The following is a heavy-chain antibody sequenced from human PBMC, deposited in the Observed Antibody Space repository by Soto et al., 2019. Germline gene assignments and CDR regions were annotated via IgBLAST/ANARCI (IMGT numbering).Heavy chain of an antibody. CDR2: IKSRPAGGTT. J-gene: IGHJ4*02. CDR1: GFSFIDAW. V-gene: IGHV3-15*07. D-gene: IGHD5-12*01. Sequence: DVQLVESGGGLVQPGGSLRLTCAASGFSFIDAWMNWVRQVPGKGLEWVGHIKSRPAGGTTVYAAPVQGRCSISRDDSRTTVYLQMNSLRTEATALYYCVRDSPGYSRGADDWGQGTLVTVSS. CDR3: VRDSPGYSRGADD.